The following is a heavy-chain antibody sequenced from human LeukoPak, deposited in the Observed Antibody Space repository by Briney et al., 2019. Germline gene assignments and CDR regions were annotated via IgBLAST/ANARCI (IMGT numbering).Heavy chain of an antibody. CDR3: ARDLRSRIAARLLLDSSGGY. J-gene: IGHJ4*02. CDR2: IWYDGSNK. CDR1: GFTFSSYG. V-gene: IGHV3-33*01. Sequence: GRSLRLSCAASGFTFSSYGMHWVRQAPGKGLEWVAVIWYDGSNKYYADSVKGRFTISRDNSKNTLYLQMNSLRAEDTAVYYCARDLRSRIAARLLLDSSGGYWGQGTLVTVSS. D-gene: IGHD6-6*01.